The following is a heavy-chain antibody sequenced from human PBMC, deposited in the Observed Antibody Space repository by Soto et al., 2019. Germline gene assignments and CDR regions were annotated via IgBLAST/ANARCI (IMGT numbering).Heavy chain of an antibody. CDR3: ARFGGATPFDY. CDR2: ISYDGSNK. Sequence: QVQLVESGGGVVQPGRSLRLSCAASGFTFSSYAMHWVRQAPGKGLEWVAVISYDGSNKYYADSVKGRFTISRDNSKNTLYLQMNSLRAEDTAVYYCARFGGATPFDYWGQGTLVTVSS. CDR1: GFTFSSYA. D-gene: IGHD2-15*01. V-gene: IGHV3-30-3*01. J-gene: IGHJ4*02.